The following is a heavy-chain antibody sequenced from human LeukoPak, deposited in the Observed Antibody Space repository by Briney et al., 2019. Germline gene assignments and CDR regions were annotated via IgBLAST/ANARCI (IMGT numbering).Heavy chain of an antibody. Sequence: PGGSLRLSCAASGFTFSSYWMHWVRQAPGKGLVWVSRINSDGSSTSYADSVKGRFTISRDNAKNTLYLQMNSLRAEDTAVYYCARDPVVMYYYDSSGYPDYWGQGTLVTVSS. CDR3: ARDPVVMYYYDSSGYPDY. V-gene: IGHV3-74*01. D-gene: IGHD3-22*01. J-gene: IGHJ4*02. CDR2: INSDGSST. CDR1: GFTFSSYW.